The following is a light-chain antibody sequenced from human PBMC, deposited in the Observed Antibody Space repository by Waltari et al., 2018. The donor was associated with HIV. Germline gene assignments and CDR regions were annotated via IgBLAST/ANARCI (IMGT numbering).Light chain of an antibody. CDR3: SSYGDNIRVL. Sequence: QSALTQPPSASGSLGQSVTISCTGSSSDIGAYDSVSWFQQHPHTAPKLLLYEVTTRPSAVPDRCSGSRSGDTAFLSVSGLQPDDAAAYFCSSYGDNIRVLFGGGTNLTVL. J-gene: IGLJ2*01. CDR2: EVT. CDR1: SSDIGAYDS. V-gene: IGLV2-8*01.